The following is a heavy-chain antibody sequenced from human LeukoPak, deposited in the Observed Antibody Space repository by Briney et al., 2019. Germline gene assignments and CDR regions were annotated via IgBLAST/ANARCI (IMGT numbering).Heavy chain of an antibody. CDR2: IYYSGST. CDR3: ASSPGNRIWFDP. J-gene: IGHJ5*02. D-gene: IGHD1-14*01. Sequence: SETLSLTCTVSGGSISSSSYYWGWIRQPPGKGLEWIGSIYYSGSTYYNPSLKSRVTISVDTSKNQFSLKLSSVTAADTAVYYCASSPGNRIWFDPWGQGTLVTVSS. CDR1: GGSISSSSYY. V-gene: IGHV4-39*07.